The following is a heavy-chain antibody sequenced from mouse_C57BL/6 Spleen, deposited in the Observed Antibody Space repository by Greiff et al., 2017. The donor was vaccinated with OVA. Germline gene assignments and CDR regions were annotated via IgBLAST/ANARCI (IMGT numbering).Heavy chain of an antibody. CDR2: INYDGSST. CDR3: ARDRRDYDGGNAMDY. D-gene: IGHD2-4*01. CDR1: GFTFSDYY. J-gene: IGHJ4*01. Sequence: EVHLVESEGGLVQPGSSMKLSCTASGFTFSDYYMAWVRQVPEKGLEWVANINYDGSSTYYLDSLKSRFIISRDNAKNILYLQMSSLKSEDTATEYCARDRRDYDGGNAMDYWGQGTSVTVSS. V-gene: IGHV5-16*01.